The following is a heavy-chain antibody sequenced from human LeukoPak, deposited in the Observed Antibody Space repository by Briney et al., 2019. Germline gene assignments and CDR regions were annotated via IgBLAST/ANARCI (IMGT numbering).Heavy chain of an antibody. J-gene: IGHJ4*02. CDR3: ARGGFYCGGDCYVDY. V-gene: IGHV4-34*01. CDR2: TNHSGST. CDR1: GGSFSPYY. D-gene: IGHD2-21*02. Sequence: NPSETLSLTCAVYGGSFSPYYWSWIRQPPGKGLEWIGETNHSGSTNYNPSLKSRVTISVDTSKNQFSLRLSSVTAADTAVYYCARGGFYCGGDCYVDYWGQGTLVTVSS.